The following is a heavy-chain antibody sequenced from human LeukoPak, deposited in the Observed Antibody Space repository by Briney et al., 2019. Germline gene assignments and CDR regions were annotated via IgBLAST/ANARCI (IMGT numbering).Heavy chain of an antibody. CDR1: GFTFSAYC. CDR2: IRSTSPPFV. CDR3: AKDGAHCSSTSCQGYWYFDL. D-gene: IGHD2-2*01. V-gene: IGHV3-48*01. Sequence: GGSLRLSCAASGFTFSAYCMNWVRQVPGKGLEWVAYIRSTSPPFVYYADSVEGRFTISRDNAKNSLYLQMNSLRVEDTTMYYCAKDGAHCSSTSCQGYWYFDLWGRGTLVTVSS. J-gene: IGHJ2*01.